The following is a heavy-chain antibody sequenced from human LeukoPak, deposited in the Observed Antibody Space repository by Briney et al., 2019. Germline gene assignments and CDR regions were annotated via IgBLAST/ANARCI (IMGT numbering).Heavy chain of an antibody. CDR3: ARDLLKTIAALFDY. D-gene: IGHD6-13*01. CDR2: ISAYNGNT. Sequence: ASVKVSCKASGYTFTSYGISWVRQAPGQGLEWMGWISAYNGNTNYAQKLQGRVTMTTDTSTSTAYMELRSLRSDDTAVYYCARDLLKTIAALFDYWGQGTLVTVSS. V-gene: IGHV1-18*01. J-gene: IGHJ4*02. CDR1: GYTFTSYG.